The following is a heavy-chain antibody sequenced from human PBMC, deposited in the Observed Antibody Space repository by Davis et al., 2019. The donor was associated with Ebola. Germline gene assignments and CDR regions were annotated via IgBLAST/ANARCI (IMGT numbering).Heavy chain of an antibody. J-gene: IGHJ5*02. CDR3: AKGGGTSSSDFRRT. V-gene: IGHV3-23*01. CDR1: GFTFNIFD. D-gene: IGHD6-6*01. CDR2: ISGSGGST. Sequence: PGGSLRLSCAASGFTFNIFDMHWVRQAPGKGLEWVSAISGSGGSTYYADSVKGRFTISRDNSKNTLYLQMNSLRAEDTAVYYCAKGGGTSSSDFRRTWGQGTLVTVSS.